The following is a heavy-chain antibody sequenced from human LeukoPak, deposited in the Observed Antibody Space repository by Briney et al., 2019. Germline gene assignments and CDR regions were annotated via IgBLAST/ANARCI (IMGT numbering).Heavy chain of an antibody. CDR3: ARDEHTVITLFGRGFDP. CDR2: IIPLFGTL. J-gene: IGHJ5*02. D-gene: IGHD4-11*01. CDR1: GYTFTGYY. Sequence: GASVKVSCKASGYTFTGYYMHWVRQAPGQGLEWMGGIIPLFGTLNYAQKFQGRVTITADEFTNTAYMELSSLRSEDTAVYYCARDEHTVITLFGRGFDPWGQGTLVTVSS. V-gene: IGHV1-69*13.